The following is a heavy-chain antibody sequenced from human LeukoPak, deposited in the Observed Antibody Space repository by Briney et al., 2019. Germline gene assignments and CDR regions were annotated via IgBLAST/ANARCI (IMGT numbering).Heavy chain of an antibody. CDR3: ARHEYLYYFPS. Sequence: SETLSLTCNVSGVSISSDYYWGWLRQSPGKGLEWIGSIYYSWTTYYNPSLQGRVSISVDTSKNQFSLKMYSVTATDTAVYYCARHEYLYYFPSWGQGARVTVSS. J-gene: IGHJ5*02. V-gene: IGHV4-39*01. D-gene: IGHD2/OR15-2a*01. CDR2: IYYSWTT. CDR1: GVSISSDYY.